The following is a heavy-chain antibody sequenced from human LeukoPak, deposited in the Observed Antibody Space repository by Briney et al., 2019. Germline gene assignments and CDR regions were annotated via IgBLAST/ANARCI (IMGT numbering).Heavy chain of an antibody. CDR1: GFTFSSYA. Sequence: GGSLRLSCAASGFTFSSYAMHWVRQAPGKGLEYVSAISSNGGSTYYANSVKGRFTISRDNSKNTLYQQMNSLRVEDTAVYYCAKSWNYYDSSGDDALDIWGQGTMVTVSS. V-gene: IGHV3-64*01. CDR2: ISSNGGST. J-gene: IGHJ3*02. D-gene: IGHD3-22*01. CDR3: AKSWNYYDSSGDDALDI.